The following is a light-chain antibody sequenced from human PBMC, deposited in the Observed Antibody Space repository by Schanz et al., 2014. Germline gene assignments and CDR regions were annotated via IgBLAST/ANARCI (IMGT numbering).Light chain of an antibody. J-gene: IGLJ2*01. V-gene: IGLV2-14*02. CDR2: EGS. Sequence: QSVLTQPASVSGSPGQSITISCTGTSSDVGSYNLVSWYQQHPGKAPKLMIYEGSKRPSGVSNRFSGSKSGNTASLTISGLQAEDEADYYCSSYTAITTAVVFGGGTKLTVL. CDR3: SSYTAITTAVV. CDR1: SSDVGSYNL.